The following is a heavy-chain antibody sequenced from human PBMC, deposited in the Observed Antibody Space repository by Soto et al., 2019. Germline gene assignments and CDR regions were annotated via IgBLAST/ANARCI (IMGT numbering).Heavy chain of an antibody. CDR3: ARDRVVGATGRFDY. D-gene: IGHD1-26*01. CDR2: ISYDGSNK. Sequence: QVQLVESGGGVVQPGRSLRRSCAASGFTFSSYAMHWVRQAPGKGLEWVAVISYDGSNKYYADSVKGRFTISSDNSKNPLDPPMNSLRAEGAGVCYCARDRVVGATGRFDYWGQGTLVTVSS. CDR1: GFTFSSYA. J-gene: IGHJ4*02. V-gene: IGHV3-30-3*01.